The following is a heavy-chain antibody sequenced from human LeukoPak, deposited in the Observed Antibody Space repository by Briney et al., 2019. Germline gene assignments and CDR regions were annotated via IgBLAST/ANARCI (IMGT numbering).Heavy chain of an antibody. Sequence: GGSLRLSCAASGFTFSSYGMHWVRQAPGKGLEWVAVTWYDGSNKYYADSVKGRFTISRDNSKNTLYLQMNSLRAEDTAVYYCARDSSPDYYYGMDVWGQGTTVTVSS. J-gene: IGHJ6*02. CDR1: GFTFSSYG. D-gene: IGHD2-2*01. V-gene: IGHV3-33*01. CDR2: TWYDGSNK. CDR3: ARDSSPDYYYGMDV.